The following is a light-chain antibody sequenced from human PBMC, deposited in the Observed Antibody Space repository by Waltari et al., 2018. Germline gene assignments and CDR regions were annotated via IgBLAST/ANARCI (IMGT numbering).Light chain of an antibody. CDR2: GAS. CDR3: QQYDISPRT. V-gene: IGKV3-20*01. CDR1: QTVRTTY. J-gene: IGKJ4*01. Sequence: EIVLTQSPGTLSLSPGDRATLSCRASQTVRTTYLAWYQQKPGKAPTLLIYGASSRATGIPDRFSGSGSGTDFSLTIRSLEPEDFAVYYCQQYDISPRTFGGGTKVEIK.